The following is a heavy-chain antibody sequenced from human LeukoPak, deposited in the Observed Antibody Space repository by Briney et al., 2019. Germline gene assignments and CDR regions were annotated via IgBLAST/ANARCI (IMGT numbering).Heavy chain of an antibody. V-gene: IGHV4-39*01. CDR1: GGSISSSSYY. J-gene: IGHJ4*02. CDR2: IYYSGST. Sequence: PSETLSLTCTVSGGSISSSSYYWDWIRQPPGKGLEWIGSIYYSGSTYYNPSLKSRVTISVDTSKNQFSLRLSSVTAADTAVYYCARQYASGSYHDYWGQGALVTVSS. CDR3: ARQYASGSYHDY. D-gene: IGHD3-10*01.